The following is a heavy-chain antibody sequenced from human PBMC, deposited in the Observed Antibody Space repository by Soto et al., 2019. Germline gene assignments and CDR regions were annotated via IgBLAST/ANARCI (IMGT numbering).Heavy chain of an antibody. V-gene: IGHV1-18*01. CDR2: ISTSKGET. J-gene: IGHJ4*02. Sequence: QVQMVQSGPEVKKPGASVKVSCKTSGYTFTSYGVAWVRQDPGQGLEWMGWISTSKGETTYAQKFQGRVTMTTDTSTSTAYMELRSLRSDDTAVYYCATRSPAFDFWGQGTLVTVSS. CDR1: GYTFTSYG. CDR3: ATRSPAFDF.